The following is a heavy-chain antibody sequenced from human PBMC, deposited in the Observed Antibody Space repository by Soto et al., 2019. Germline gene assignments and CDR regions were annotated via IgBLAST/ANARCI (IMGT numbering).Heavy chain of an antibody. CDR3: AKEGGTPAAMYLYYYYYMDV. CDR2: ISGSGGST. D-gene: IGHD2-2*01. J-gene: IGHJ6*03. V-gene: IGHV3-23*01. CDR1: GSTFSRYA. Sequence: EVQLLESGGGLVQPGGSLRLSCAASGSTFSRYAMSWVRQAPGKGLEWVSEISGSGGSTYYAYSVNGRFTISRDNSKNTLYLQMSSLRADDTAVYYCAKEGGTPAAMYLYYYYYMDVWGKGTTVTVSS.